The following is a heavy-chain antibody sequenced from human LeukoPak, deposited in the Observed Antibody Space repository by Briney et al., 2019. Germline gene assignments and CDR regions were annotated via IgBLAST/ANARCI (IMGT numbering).Heavy chain of an antibody. D-gene: IGHD3-9*01. V-gene: IGHV1-3*01. CDR1: GYTFTSYA. Sequence: ASVKVSCKASGYTFTSYAMHWVRQAPGQRLEWMGWINAGNGNTKYSQKFQGRVTITRDTSASTAYMGLSSLRSEDTAVYYCARDSYYDILTGYNDAFDIWGQGTMVTVSS. CDR3: ARDSYYDILTGYNDAFDI. J-gene: IGHJ3*02. CDR2: INAGNGNT.